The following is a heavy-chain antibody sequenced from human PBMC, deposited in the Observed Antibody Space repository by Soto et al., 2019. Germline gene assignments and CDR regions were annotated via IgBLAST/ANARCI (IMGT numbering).Heavy chain of an antibody. J-gene: IGHJ4*02. D-gene: IGHD2-21*01. V-gene: IGHV1-69*12. CDR2: IIPIFGTA. CDR3: ARKAPYGLVIDY. CDR1: GGTFSSYA. Sequence: QVQLVQSGAEVKKPGSSVKVSCKASGGTFSSYAISWVRQAPGQGLEWMGGIIPIFGTANYAQKFQGRVTIXAXXSTRTAYMELSSLRSEDTAVYYCARKAPYGLVIDYWGQGTLVTVSS.